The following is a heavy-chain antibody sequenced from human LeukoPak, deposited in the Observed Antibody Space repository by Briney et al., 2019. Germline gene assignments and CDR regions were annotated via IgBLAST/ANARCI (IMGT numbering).Heavy chain of an antibody. CDR1: GFTFSSYW. V-gene: IGHV3-74*01. CDR2: INNGGSTP. CDR3: ARDTQYGLDV. J-gene: IGHJ6*02. Sequence: GGSLRLSCAASGFTFSSYWMHWVRQAPGKGLVWVSHINNGGSTPNYADSVKGRFTVSRDNAKNTLSLQMNSLRAEDTAVYYCARDTQYGLDVWGQGATVTVSS.